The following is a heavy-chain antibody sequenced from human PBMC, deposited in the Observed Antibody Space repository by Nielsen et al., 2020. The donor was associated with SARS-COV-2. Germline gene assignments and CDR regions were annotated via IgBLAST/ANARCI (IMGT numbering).Heavy chain of an antibody. CDR2: IYYSGST. CDR1: GGSISSYY. Sequence: SETLSLTCTVSGGSISSYYWSWIRQPPGKGLEWIGYIYYSGSTNYNPSLKSRVTISVDTSKNQFSLKLSSVTAADTAVYYCARGGKRRGYSYGYDLGYWGQGTLVTVSS. D-gene: IGHD5-18*01. J-gene: IGHJ4*02. V-gene: IGHV4-59*01. CDR3: ARGGKRRGYSYGYDLGY.